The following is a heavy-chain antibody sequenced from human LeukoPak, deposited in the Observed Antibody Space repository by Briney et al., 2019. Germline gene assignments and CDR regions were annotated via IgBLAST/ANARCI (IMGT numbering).Heavy chain of an antibody. CDR3: ARGDPASIAARPFDY. J-gene: IGHJ4*02. V-gene: IGHV3-23*01. CDR2: ISGSGRSS. CDR1: GFTFRSYA. D-gene: IGHD6-6*01. Sequence: PGGSLRLSCAASGFTFRSYAMSWVRHAPGKGLEWVSAISGSGRSSYYADSVKGRFTISRDHSKNTLYLQMNSLRAEDTAVYYCARGDPASIAARPFDYWGQGTLVTVSS.